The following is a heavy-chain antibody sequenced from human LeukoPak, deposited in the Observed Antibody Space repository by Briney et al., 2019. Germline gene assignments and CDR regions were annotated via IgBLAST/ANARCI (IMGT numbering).Heavy chain of an antibody. Sequence: GGSLRLSCAASGFSFSSYSMNWARQSPGKGLEWDSYISSSSSTISYSDSVKGRFTISRDNSKNTLYLQMNSLRAEDTAVYYCAKDIVVVPAASNFDYWGQGTLVTVSS. CDR3: AKDIVVVPAASNFDY. J-gene: IGHJ4*02. D-gene: IGHD2-2*01. CDR2: ISSSSSTI. CDR1: GFSFSSYS. V-gene: IGHV3-48*01.